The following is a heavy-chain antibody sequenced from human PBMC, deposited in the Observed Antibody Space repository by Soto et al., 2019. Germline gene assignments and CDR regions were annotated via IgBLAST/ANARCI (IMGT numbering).Heavy chain of an antibody. CDR1: GSPFRSYG. CDR2: INSDGSST. Sequence: EVQLVESGGGLVQPGGPRRLPCPASGSPFRSYGMHGVAQPPGKGLVWFSRINSDGSSTSYADSVKGRFTISRDNAKNTLYLQMNSLRAEDTAVYYCVRTSLVVAAATREDYWGQGTLVTVSS. J-gene: IGHJ4*02. CDR3: VRTSLVVAAATREDY. V-gene: IGHV3-74*01. D-gene: IGHD2-15*01.